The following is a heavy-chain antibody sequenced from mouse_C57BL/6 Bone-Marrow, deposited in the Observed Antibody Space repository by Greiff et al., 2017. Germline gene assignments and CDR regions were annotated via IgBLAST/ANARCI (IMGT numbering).Heavy chain of an antibody. CDR2: IISDGGST. D-gene: IGHD2-2*01. V-gene: IGHV5-2*01. J-gene: IGHJ3*01. CDR1: EYEFPSHD. Sequence: EVNVVESGGGLVQPGESLKLSCESTEYEFPSHDMSWVRKTPEKRLELVAAIISDGGSTDYHDTMEKRFIISRDNTKKTLYLQMSSLRSEDTALYYCALMGVTTGFAYWGQGTLVTVSA. CDR3: ALMGVTTGFAY.